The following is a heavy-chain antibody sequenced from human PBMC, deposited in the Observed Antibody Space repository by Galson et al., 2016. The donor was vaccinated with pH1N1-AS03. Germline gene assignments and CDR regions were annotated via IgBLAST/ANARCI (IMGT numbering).Heavy chain of an antibody. CDR2: IDWDDGK. CDR3: ARMRDYGDLRDAFDI. CDR1: GFSLSTSGMC. Sequence: PALVKPTQTLTLTCTFSGFSLSTSGMCVSWIRQPPGKALEWLARIDWDDGKYYSTSLKTRLTISKDTSKNQVVLTMTNMDPVDTAPYYCARMRDYGDLRDAFDIWGQGTMVTVSS. J-gene: IGHJ3*02. D-gene: IGHD4-17*01. V-gene: IGHV2-70*11.